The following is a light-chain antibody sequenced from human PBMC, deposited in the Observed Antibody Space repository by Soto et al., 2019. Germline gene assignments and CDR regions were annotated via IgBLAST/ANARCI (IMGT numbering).Light chain of an antibody. Sequence: QSALTQPPSASGSPGQSVTISCTGTSSDVGGYNYVSWYQHHPGKAPKLLIYEVSKRPSGVPDRFSGSKSANTASLTVSGLQAVDEADYFCSSYAGDYNLYVFGTGTQLTVL. CDR3: SSYAGDYNLYV. CDR2: EVS. V-gene: IGLV2-8*01. J-gene: IGLJ1*01. CDR1: SSDVGGYNY.